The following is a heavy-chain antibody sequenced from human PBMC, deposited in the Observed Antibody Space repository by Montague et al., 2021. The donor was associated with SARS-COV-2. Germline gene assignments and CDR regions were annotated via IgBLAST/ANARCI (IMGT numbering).Heavy chain of an antibody. CDR2: IYYSGST. J-gene: IGHJ4*02. Sequence: SETLSLTCTVSGGSISSYYWSWIRQPPGKGLEWIGYIYYSGSTNYNPSLKSRVTISVDTSKNQLSLKLSSVTAADTAAYYCARVFPRWLQFDPYFDYWGQGTLVTVSS. CDR1: GGSISSYY. D-gene: IGHD5-24*01. V-gene: IGHV4-59*01. CDR3: ARVFPRWLQFDPYFDY.